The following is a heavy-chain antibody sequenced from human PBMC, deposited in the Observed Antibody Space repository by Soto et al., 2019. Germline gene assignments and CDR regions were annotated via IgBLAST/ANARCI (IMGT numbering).Heavy chain of an antibody. CDR1: GGSISSGGYS. J-gene: IGHJ5*02. CDR3: ARAAVYGGNGWFDP. Sequence: SETLSLTCAVSGGSISSGGYSWSWIRQPPGKGLEWIGYIYHSGSTYYNPSLKSRVTISVDRSKNQFSLKLSSVTAADTAVYYCARAAVYGGNGWFDPWGQGTLVTVSS. V-gene: IGHV4-30-2*01. D-gene: IGHD4-17*01. CDR2: IYHSGST.